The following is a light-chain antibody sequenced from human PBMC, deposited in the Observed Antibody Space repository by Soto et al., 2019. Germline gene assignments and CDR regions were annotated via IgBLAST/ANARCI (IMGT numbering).Light chain of an antibody. CDR3: QQGYSPLLS. CDR1: QSISNS. Sequence: DLQMTQSPSSLSASVGDRVTITCRASQSISNSLNWLQLKPGKAPKVLMYATSTLQSGVPSRFSGSGSGTDFTLTISSLQPEDSAVYYCQQGYSPLLSFGGGTRVEIK. J-gene: IGKJ4*01. CDR2: ATS. V-gene: IGKV1-39*01.